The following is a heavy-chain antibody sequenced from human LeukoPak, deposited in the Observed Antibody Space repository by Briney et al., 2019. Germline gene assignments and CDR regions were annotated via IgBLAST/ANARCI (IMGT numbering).Heavy chain of an antibody. CDR1: GFTFSSYA. J-gene: IGHJ6*02. D-gene: IGHD5-12*01. V-gene: IGHV3-7*01. CDR3: AREYSGYDPYYYYYGMDV. Sequence: PGGSLRLSCAASGFTFSSYAMSWVRQAPGKGLEWVANIKQDGSEKYYVDSVKGRFTISRDNAKNSLYLQMNSLRAEDTAVYYCAREYSGYDPYYYYYGMDVWGQGTTVTVSS. CDR2: IKQDGSEK.